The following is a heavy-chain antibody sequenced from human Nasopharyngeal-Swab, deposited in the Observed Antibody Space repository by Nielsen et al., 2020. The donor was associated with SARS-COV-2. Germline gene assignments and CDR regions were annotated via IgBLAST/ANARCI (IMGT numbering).Heavy chain of an antibody. J-gene: IGHJ6*02. V-gene: IGHV1-18*01. CDR3: AREVSYGDHRYGMDV. Sequence: SVKVSCKASGYTFTSYRISWVRQAPGQGLEWMGWINAYNGNTNYAQKLQGRVTMTTDTSTSTAYMELRSLRSDDTAVYYCAREVSYGDHRYGMDVWGQGTTVTVSS. CDR1: GYTFTSYR. CDR2: INAYNGNT. D-gene: IGHD4-17*01.